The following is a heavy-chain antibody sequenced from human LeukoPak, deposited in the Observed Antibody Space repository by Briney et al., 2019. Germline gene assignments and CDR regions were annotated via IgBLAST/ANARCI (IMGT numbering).Heavy chain of an antibody. CDR2: ISTSSDTI. CDR1: GFTFSSYS. D-gene: IGHD2-2*01. CDR3: ARALGYCSSTSCYGDFDY. J-gene: IGHJ4*02. V-gene: IGHV3-48*01. Sequence: GGSLRLSCAASGFTFSSYSMNWVRQAPGKGLEWVSYISTSSDTIYYADSVQGRFTISRDSAKNSLYLQMNSLRAEDTAVYYCARALGYCSSTSCYGDFDYWGQGTLVTVSS.